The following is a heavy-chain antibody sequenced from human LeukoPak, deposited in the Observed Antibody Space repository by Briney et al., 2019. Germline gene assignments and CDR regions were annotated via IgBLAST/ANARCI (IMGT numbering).Heavy chain of an antibody. CDR3: ARDDSSGYFGFDY. J-gene: IGHJ4*02. D-gene: IGHD3-22*01. CDR2: INPNSGGT. Sequence: ASVKVSCKASGGTFSSYTISWVRQAPGQGLEWMGWINPNSGGTNYAQKFQGRVTMTRDTSISTAYMELSRLRSDDTAVYYCARDDSSGYFGFDYWGQGTLVTVSS. V-gene: IGHV1-2*02. CDR1: GGTFSSYT.